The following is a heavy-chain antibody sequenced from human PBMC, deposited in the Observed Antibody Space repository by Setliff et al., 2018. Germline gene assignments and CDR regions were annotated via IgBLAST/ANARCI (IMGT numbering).Heavy chain of an antibody. Sequence: PGGSLRLSCAASGFIFSTLSMNWVRQAPGKGLEWLSYITGTSSTINYADSVKGRFTISRDNARNSVYLQMNSLRAEDTAVYYCARTGWGKYAFDLWGQGAMVTVSS. CDR3: ARTGWGKYAFDL. J-gene: IGHJ3*01. CDR2: ITGTSSTI. D-gene: IGHD3-16*01. V-gene: IGHV3-48*01. CDR1: GFIFSTLS.